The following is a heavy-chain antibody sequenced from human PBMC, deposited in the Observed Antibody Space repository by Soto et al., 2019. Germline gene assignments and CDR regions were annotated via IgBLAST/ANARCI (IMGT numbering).Heavy chain of an antibody. Sequence: SETLSLTCTVSGGSVSNNDYFWGWIRQPPGKELEWIGSVFYGGITYYNTSLKSRVSTSVDTSKNQFSLRLSSVTAADTGVYYCARPYSSGWYSSFEYWGQGTLVTVSS. D-gene: IGHD6-19*01. J-gene: IGHJ4*01. CDR3: ARPYSSGWYSSFEY. V-gene: IGHV4-39*01. CDR2: VFYGGIT. CDR1: GGSVSNNDYF.